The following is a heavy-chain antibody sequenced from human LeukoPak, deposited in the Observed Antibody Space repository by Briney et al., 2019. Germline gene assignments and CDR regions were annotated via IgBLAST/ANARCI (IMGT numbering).Heavy chain of an antibody. CDR2: ISAYNGNT. CDR1: GYTFTSYG. V-gene: IGHV1-18*01. Sequence: GASVKVSCKASGYTFTSYGISWVRQAPGQGLEWMGWISAYNGNTSYAQKLQGRVTMTTDTSTSTAYMELRSLRSDDTAVYYCARAVRGVIMNWFDPWGQGTLVTVSS. CDR3: ARAVRGVIMNWFDP. D-gene: IGHD3-10*01. J-gene: IGHJ5*02.